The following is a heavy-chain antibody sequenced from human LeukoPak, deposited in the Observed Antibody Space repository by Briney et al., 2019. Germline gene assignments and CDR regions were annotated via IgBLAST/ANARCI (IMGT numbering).Heavy chain of an antibody. Sequence: KPGGSLRLSCAASGFIFSSYSMKWVRQAPGKGLEWASCISSSISYIYYADSVKGRFTISRVNAKNSLCLQMNSLRAEDTAVYYCATEFDYWGQGTLVTVSS. CDR1: GFIFSSYS. V-gene: IGHV3-21*01. J-gene: IGHJ4*02. CDR2: ISSSISYI. CDR3: ATEFDY.